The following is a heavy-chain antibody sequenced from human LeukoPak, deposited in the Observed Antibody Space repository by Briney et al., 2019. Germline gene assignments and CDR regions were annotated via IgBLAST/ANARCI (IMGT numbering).Heavy chain of an antibody. Sequence: GESLKICCKGSGYSFTSYWIGWVRQMPGKGLEWMGIIYPGDSDTRYSPSFQGQVTISADKSISTAYLQWSSLNASDTAMYYCASPGGSGWCRSDFQHWGPGTLVTVSS. CDR2: IYPGDSDT. V-gene: IGHV5-51*01. CDR3: ASPGGSGWCRSDFQH. CDR1: GYSFTSYW. J-gene: IGHJ1*01. D-gene: IGHD6-19*01.